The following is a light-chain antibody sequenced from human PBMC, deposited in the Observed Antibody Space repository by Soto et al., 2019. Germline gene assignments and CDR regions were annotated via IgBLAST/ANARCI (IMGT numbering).Light chain of an antibody. CDR3: SSYTTSNTRQIV. CDR2: DVS. V-gene: IGLV2-14*01. J-gene: IGLJ1*01. CDR1: SSDVGGYNY. Sequence: QSALTQPASVSGSPGQSITISCTGTSSDVGGYNYVSWYQQHPGKAPKFMIYDVSNRPSGVSNRFSGSKSGNTASLTISGPQAEDEADYYYSSYTTSNTRQIVFGAGTKLTVL.